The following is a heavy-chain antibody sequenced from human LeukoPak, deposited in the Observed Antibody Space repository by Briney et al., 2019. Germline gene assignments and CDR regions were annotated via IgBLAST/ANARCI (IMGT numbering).Heavy chain of an antibody. CDR1: GYTFTGYY. J-gene: IGHJ3*02. CDR3: ARGGSIAAFSQNDAFDI. Sequence: ASVKVSCKASGYTFTGYYMHWVRQVHGQGLEWMGWINPNSGGTNYAQKFQGRVTMTRDTSISTAYMELSRLRSDDTAVYYCARGGSIAAFSQNDAFDIWGQGTMVTVSS. D-gene: IGHD6-6*01. V-gene: IGHV1-2*02. CDR2: INPNSGGT.